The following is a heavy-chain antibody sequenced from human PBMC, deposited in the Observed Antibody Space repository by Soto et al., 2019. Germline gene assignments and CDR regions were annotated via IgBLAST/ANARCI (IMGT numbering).Heavy chain of an antibody. CDR3: ARGIATGQLDP. J-gene: IGHJ5*02. V-gene: IGHV1-69*13. Sequence: SVKVSCKASGGTFSSYGFRWVRQAPGQGLEWMGGIIPIFGTANYAQKFQGRVTIIADESTGRDCMDLSSLRSEDTAVYYCARGIATGQLDPWGQGTLVTVSS. CDR2: IIPIFGTA. D-gene: IGHD2-15*01. CDR1: GGTFSSYG.